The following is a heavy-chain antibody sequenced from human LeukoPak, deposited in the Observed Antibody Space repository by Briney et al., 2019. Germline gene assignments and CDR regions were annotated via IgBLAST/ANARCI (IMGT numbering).Heavy chain of an antibody. Sequence: GGSLRLSCAASGFTFSSYAMSWVRQAPGKGLEWVSGISGSGDSTYYADSVKGRFTISRDNSKNTLYLQMNSLRAEDTAVYYCAKDVHCSGGSCYSPFEYFQHWGQGTLVTVSS. CDR1: GFTFSSYA. V-gene: IGHV3-23*01. CDR2: ISGSGDST. CDR3: AKDVHCSGGSCYSPFEYFQH. D-gene: IGHD2-15*01. J-gene: IGHJ1*01.